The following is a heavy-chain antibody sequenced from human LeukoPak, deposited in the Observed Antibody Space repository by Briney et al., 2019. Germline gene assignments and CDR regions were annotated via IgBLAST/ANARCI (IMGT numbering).Heavy chain of an antibody. Sequence: PSETLSLTCTVSGGAISSSSYYWGGIRQPPGKGLEWVGSMSYSGSTYYNPSLKSRVTIAVDTSNTQFSLTLSSVTAADTAVYYCARFYTTSQYGSGYMDVWGKGTTVTVSS. CDR2: MSYSGST. J-gene: IGHJ6*03. CDR1: GGAISSSSYY. D-gene: IGHD3-10*01. CDR3: ARFYTTSQYGSGYMDV. V-gene: IGHV4-39*01.